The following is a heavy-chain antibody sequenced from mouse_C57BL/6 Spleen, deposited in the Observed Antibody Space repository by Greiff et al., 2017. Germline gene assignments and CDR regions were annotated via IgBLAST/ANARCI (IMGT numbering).Heavy chain of an antibody. CDR1: GFNIKDDY. Sequence: EVQLVESGAELVRPGASVKLSCTASGFNIKDDYMHWVKQRPEQGLEWIGWIDPENGDTEYASKFQGKATITADTSSNTAYLQLSSLTSEDTAVYYCTKDYDYDAWSAYWGQGTLVTVSA. CDR2: IDPENGDT. V-gene: IGHV14-4*01. D-gene: IGHD2-4*01. CDR3: TKDYDYDAWSAY. J-gene: IGHJ3*01.